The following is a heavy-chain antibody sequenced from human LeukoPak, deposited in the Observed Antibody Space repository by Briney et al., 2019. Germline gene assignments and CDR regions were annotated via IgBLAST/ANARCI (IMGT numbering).Heavy chain of an antibody. CDR1: GGSISTYY. J-gene: IGHJ6*03. CDR3: ARGRGSRDYWGSYYMDV. V-gene: IGHV4-59*01. Sequence: KPSETLSLTCTVSGGSISTYYWSWIRQPPGKGLEWIGYIYYSGSTNYNPSLKSRVTISVDTSKNQFSLKLSSVTAADTAVYYCARGRGSRDYWGSYYMDVWGKGTTVTVSS. CDR2: IYYSGST. D-gene: IGHD5-12*01.